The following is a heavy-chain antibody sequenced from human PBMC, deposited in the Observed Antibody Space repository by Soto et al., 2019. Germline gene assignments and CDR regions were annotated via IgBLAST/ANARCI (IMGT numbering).Heavy chain of an antibody. D-gene: IGHD3-3*01. CDR3: ARDGDPGYSFWSGPLGGGRFDP. Sequence: QVQLVQSGAEVKEPGSSVNVSCKTSGGTFGNTAVTWVRQAPGQGLEWIGGIVPMFGTANYAQKFQSRVTITADESTGTAYMELSSLRSDDTAVYYCARDGDPGYSFWSGPLGGGRFDPWGQGTLVTVSS. CDR1: GGTFGNTA. CDR2: IVPMFGTA. V-gene: IGHV1-69*12. J-gene: IGHJ5*02.